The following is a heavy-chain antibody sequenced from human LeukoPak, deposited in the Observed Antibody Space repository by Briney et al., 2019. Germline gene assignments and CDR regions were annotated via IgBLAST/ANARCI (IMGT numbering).Heavy chain of an antibody. D-gene: IGHD5-12*01. J-gene: IGHJ4*02. Sequence: SQTLSLTCAVSGGSISSGDYYWSWIRQPPGKGLEWIGYIYYSGSTYYNPSLKSRVTISVDTSKNQFSLKLSSVTAADTAVYYCARGGYSGYQTTYYFNYWGQGTLVTVSS. CDR2: IYYSGST. V-gene: IGHV4-30-4*01. CDR3: ARGGYSGYQTTYYFNY. CDR1: GGSISSGDYY.